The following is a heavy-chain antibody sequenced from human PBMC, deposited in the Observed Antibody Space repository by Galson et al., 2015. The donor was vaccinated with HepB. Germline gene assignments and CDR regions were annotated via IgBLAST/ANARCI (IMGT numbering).Heavy chain of an antibody. J-gene: IGHJ6*02. D-gene: IGHD1-26*01. V-gene: IGHV3-23*01. CDR3: AKGVWWELLLGGANYYGMDV. Sequence: SLRLSCAASGFTFSSYAMSWVRQAPGKGLEWVSAISGSGGSTYYADSVKGRFTISRDNSKNTLYLQMNSLRAEDTAVYYCAKGVWWELLLGGANYYGMDVWGQGTTVTVSS. CDR1: GFTFSSYA. CDR2: ISGSGGST.